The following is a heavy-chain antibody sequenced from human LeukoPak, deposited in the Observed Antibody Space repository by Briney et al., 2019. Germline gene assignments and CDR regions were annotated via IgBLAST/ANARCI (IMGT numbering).Heavy chain of an antibody. CDR1: GYRFSNYW. J-gene: IGHJ4*02. CDR2: IYPGDSVT. CDR3: ARRGDYYAGSGTTTFDY. Sequence: GESLKISCKGSGYRFSNYWIGWVRQMPGKGLEWMGIIYPGDSVTRYSPSFQGQVTISADKSISTASLLWSSLKASDTAMYYCARRGDYYAGSGTTTFDYWGQGTLVTVSS. V-gene: IGHV5-51*01. D-gene: IGHD3-22*01.